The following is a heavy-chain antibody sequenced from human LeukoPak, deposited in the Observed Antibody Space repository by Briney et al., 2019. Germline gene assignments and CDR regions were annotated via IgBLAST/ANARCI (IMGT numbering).Heavy chain of an antibody. CDR3: ARTYGAYDSSGYYYGNYYYYMDV. D-gene: IGHD3-22*01. CDR1: GYTFTNYG. CDR2: ISTYNGHT. J-gene: IGHJ6*03. Sequence: ASVKVSCKASGYTFTNYGIIWARQAPGQGLEWMGWISTYNGHTKYAQKFQGRVTMTTDTSTSTVYMELSSLRSEDTAVYYCARTYGAYDSSGYYYGNYYYYMDVWGKGTTVTVSS. V-gene: IGHV1-18*01.